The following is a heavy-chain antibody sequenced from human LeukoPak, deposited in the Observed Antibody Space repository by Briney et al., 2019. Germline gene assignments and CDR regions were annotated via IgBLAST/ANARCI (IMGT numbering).Heavy chain of an antibody. D-gene: IGHD3-10*01. CDR2: IYYSGST. Sequence: PSETLSLTCTVSGGSISSYYWSWIRQPPGKGLEWFGYIYYSGSTNYNPSLKSRVTISVDTSKNQFSLKLMSVTAADTAVYYCARDSGTTGEVKFDPWGQGTLVTVSS. V-gene: IGHV4-59*12. CDR1: GGSISSYY. CDR3: ARDSGTTGEVKFDP. J-gene: IGHJ5*02.